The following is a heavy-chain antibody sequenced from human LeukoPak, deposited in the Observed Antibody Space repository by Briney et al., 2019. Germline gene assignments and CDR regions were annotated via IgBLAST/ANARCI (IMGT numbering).Heavy chain of an antibody. J-gene: IGHJ6*03. CDR1: GFTFSDFP. CDR3: AREYSSGWYGYYYYYMDV. CDR2: IKQDGSEK. Sequence: GGSLRLSCAASGFTFSDFPMIWVRQAPGKGLEWVANIKQDGSEKYYVDSVKGRFTISRDNAKNSLYLQMNSLRAEDTAVYYCAREYSSGWYGYYYYYMDVWGKGTTVTVSS. V-gene: IGHV3-7*01. D-gene: IGHD6-19*01.